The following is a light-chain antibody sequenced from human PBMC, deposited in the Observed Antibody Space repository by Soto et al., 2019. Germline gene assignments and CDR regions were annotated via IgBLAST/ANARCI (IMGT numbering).Light chain of an antibody. J-gene: IGKJ2*03. Sequence: DIQMTQSPSSLSASVGDRVTITCRASQSISSYLNWYQQKPGKAPKLLIYAASSLQSGVPSRLSGSGSGTDCTLTISSLQPEDFATYYCQQSYSTPSFGQGTKLEIK. V-gene: IGKV1-39*01. CDR3: QQSYSTPS. CDR1: QSISSY. CDR2: AAS.